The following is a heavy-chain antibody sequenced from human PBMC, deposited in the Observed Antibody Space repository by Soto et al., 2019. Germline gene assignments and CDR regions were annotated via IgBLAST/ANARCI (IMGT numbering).Heavy chain of an antibody. CDR2: IYYSGST. CDR3: ARYCSSTSCLNWFDP. V-gene: IGHV4-31*03. D-gene: IGHD2-2*01. J-gene: IGHJ5*02. CDR1: GGSIISGGYY. Sequence: SETLSLTCTVSGGSIISGGYYWIWIRQHPGKGLEWIGYIYYSGSTYYNPSLKSRVTISVDTSKNQFSLKLSSVTAADTAVYYCARYCSSTSCLNWFDPWGQGTLVTVSS.